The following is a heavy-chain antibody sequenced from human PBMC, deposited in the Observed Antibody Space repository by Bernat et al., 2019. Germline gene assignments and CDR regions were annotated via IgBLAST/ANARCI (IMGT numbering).Heavy chain of an antibody. CDR2: ISSSSSYT. CDR3: ARGTSTSDTYMDV. J-gene: IGHJ6*03. V-gene: IGHV3-11*05. Sequence: QVQLVASGGGLVKPGGSLRLSCAASGFTFSDYYMSWIRQAPGKGLDWVSYISSSSSYTNYADSVKGHFSNSRDNAKNSLYLKMNSLRADDTAVYYCARGTSTSDTYMDVWGKRTTVTVSS. CDR1: GFTFSDYY.